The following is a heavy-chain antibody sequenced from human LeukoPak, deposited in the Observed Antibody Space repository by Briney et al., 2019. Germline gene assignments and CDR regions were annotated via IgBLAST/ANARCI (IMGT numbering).Heavy chain of an antibody. Sequence: GGSLRLSCAASGFTSSSYWMSWVRQAPGKGLEWVANIKQDGSEKYYVDSVKGRFTISRDNAKSSLYLQMNSLRDEDTAVYYCARDQGSGINYYYYYMDVWGKGTTVTVSS. CDR1: GFTSSSYW. D-gene: IGHD3-10*01. CDR2: IKQDGSEK. J-gene: IGHJ6*03. V-gene: IGHV3-7*01. CDR3: ARDQGSGINYYYYYMDV.